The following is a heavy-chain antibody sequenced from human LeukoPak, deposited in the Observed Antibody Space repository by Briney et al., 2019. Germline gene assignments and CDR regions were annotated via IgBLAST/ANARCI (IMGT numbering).Heavy chain of an antibody. CDR2: IKSKTDGGTT. CDR3: TTVTRLRWSHADDY. J-gene: IGHJ4*02. V-gene: IGHV3-15*01. Sequence: GGSLRLSCAASGFTFSNTWMSWVRQAPGKGPEWVGRIKSKTDGGTTDYAAPVKGRFTISRDDSKNTLYLQMSSLKTEDTAVYYCTTVTRLRWSHADDYWGQGTLVTVSS. D-gene: IGHD4-23*01. CDR1: GFTFSNTW.